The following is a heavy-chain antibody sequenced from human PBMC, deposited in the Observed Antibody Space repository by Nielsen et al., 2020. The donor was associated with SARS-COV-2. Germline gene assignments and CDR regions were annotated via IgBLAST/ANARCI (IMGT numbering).Heavy chain of an antibody. J-gene: IGHJ6*02. CDR2: ISFSGSET. CDR3: ARDKGDYGSEAAGMDV. CDR1: GFTFSDYY. V-gene: IGHV3-11*05. Sequence: GESLKISCVASGFTFSDYYMSWIRQAPGKGLEWVSYISFSGSETDYADSVRGRITIFRDNAKNSVSLQMNSLRPEDTAVYYCARDKGDYGSEAAGMDVWGQGTTVTVSS. D-gene: IGHD4-17*01.